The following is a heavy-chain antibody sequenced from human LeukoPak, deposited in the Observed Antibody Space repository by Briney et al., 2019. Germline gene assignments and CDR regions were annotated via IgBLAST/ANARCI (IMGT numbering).Heavy chain of an antibody. CDR3: VKGSSGGRPYYFHY. CDR1: GFTFTTYW. D-gene: IGHD3-16*01. Sequence: GWSLRLSCAASGFTFTTYWMSWVRQAPGEGLEWLANIKQDGSLKNYVDSVKGRFTISRDSAKNSLYLQMNSLRAEDTAVYYCVKGSSGGRPYYFHYWGQGTLVTVSS. J-gene: IGHJ4*02. CDR2: IKQDGSLK. V-gene: IGHV3-7*05.